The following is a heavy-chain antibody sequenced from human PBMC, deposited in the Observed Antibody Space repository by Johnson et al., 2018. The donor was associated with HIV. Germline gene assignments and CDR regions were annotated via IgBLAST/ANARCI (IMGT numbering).Heavy chain of an antibody. J-gene: IGHJ3*02. CDR1: GFTFSSYG. CDR2: IRYDGSNK. Sequence: QVQLVESGGGVVQPGGSLRLSCAASGFTFSSYGMHWVSQAPGKGLEWVAFIRYDGSNKYYADSVKGRFTISRDNSKNTLYLQMNSLRAEDTAVYYCAKGRWEATTYDDAFDIWGQGTMVTVSS. CDR3: AKGRWEATTYDDAFDI. D-gene: IGHD1-26*01. V-gene: IGHV3-30*02.